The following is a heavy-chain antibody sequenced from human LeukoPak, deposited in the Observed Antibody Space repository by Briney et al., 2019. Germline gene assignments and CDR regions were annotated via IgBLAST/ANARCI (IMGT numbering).Heavy chain of an antibody. CDR2: IEQDGSAS. Sequence: PGGSLRLSCAGSGFTFSSHWMSWVRQAPGKGLEWVSTIEQDGSASSYVDYVKGRFTISRDNAKNTLYLQMNSLRAEDTAVYFCARDPSAFAGYFDFWGQGTLVTASS. V-gene: IGHV3-7*01. CDR3: ARDPSAFAGYFDF. D-gene: IGHD3-10*01. J-gene: IGHJ4*02. CDR1: GFTFSSHW.